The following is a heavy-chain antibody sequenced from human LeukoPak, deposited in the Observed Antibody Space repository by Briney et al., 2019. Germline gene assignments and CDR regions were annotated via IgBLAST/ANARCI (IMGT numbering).Heavy chain of an antibody. CDR3: ARGYCTTTSCREGHDY. V-gene: IGHV1-2*02. J-gene: IGHJ4*02. Sequence: ASVKVSCKASKYTFTDYYMHWARQAPGQGLEWMGWINPNSGGTNYAQKFQGRVTMTRDTSISTAYMELSSLRSDDTAVYYCARGYCTTTSCREGHDYWGQGTLVTVSS. CDR2: INPNSGGT. D-gene: IGHD2-2*01. CDR1: KYTFTDYY.